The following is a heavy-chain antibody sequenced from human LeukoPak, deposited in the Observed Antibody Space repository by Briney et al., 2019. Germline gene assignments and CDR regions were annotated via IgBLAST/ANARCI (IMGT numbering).Heavy chain of an antibody. Sequence: GGSLRLSCAASGFTVSSNYMSWVRQAPGKGLEWVSFIYSGGSTYYADSVKGRFTISRDNSKNTLYLQMNSLRAEDTAVYYCARHYYDSSGWAGYIDYWGQGTLVTVSS. CDR3: ARHYYDSSGWAGYIDY. D-gene: IGHD3-22*01. J-gene: IGHJ4*02. V-gene: IGHV3-53*01. CDR1: GFTVSSNY. CDR2: IYSGGST.